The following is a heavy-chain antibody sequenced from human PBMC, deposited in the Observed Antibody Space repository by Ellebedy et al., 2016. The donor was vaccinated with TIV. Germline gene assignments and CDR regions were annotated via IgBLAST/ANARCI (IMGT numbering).Heavy chain of an antibody. CDR1: GYTFTNYF. D-gene: IGHD6-13*01. J-gene: IGHJ4*02. CDR2: INTVNGNT. Sequence: ASVKVSXXASGYTFTNYFVHWVRQAPGQRLEWMGWINTVNGNTQLSQEFQGRVTITADASTSTVNMEVSTLRSEDTATYYCATSTQYQLVHKSWYSTFFDYWGQGTLVTVSS. CDR3: ATSTQYQLVHKSWYSTFFDY. V-gene: IGHV1-3*03.